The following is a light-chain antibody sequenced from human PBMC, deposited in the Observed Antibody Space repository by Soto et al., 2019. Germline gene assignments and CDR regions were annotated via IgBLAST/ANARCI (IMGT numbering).Light chain of an antibody. V-gene: IGKV3-11*01. CDR1: QSVSSY. CDR3: QQRSNWPPGLT. Sequence: EIVLTQSPATLSLSPGERATLSCRASQSVSSYLAWYQQKPGQAPRLLIYDASNRATGIPARFSGSGSGTEFTLTISSLEPEDFAVYYWQQRSNWPPGLTFGGGTKVEIK. CDR2: DAS. J-gene: IGKJ4*01.